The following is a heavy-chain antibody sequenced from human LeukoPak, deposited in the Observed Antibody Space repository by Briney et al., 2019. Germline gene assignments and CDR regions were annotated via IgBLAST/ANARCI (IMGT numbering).Heavy chain of an antibody. CDR3: TRALRHTSSSGWFDP. D-gene: IGHD6-6*01. J-gene: IGHJ5*02. Sequence: ASLKVSCKTSGYMFTNYHVHWVRQAPGQGLEWMGWVDPNNGATNYARNLQGRVTMTRDTSVSTVYMELTRLTSDDTAVYYCTRALRHTSSSGWFDPWGQGSLVTVSS. CDR1: GYMFTNYH. CDR2: VDPNNGAT. V-gene: IGHV1-2*02.